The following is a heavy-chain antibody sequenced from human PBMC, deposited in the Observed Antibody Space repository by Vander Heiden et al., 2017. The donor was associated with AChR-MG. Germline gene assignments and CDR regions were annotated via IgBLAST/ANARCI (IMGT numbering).Heavy chain of an antibody. J-gene: IGHJ5*02. CDR1: GYSITSGYY. CDR2: IRHGGNT. V-gene: IGHV4-38-2*02. D-gene: IGHD4-17*01. CDR3: AREYTVTHINWFDP. Sequence: QVQLQESGPGLVQPSETLSLTCAVSGYSITSGYYWGWIRQSPGKGLEWIGSIRHGGNTYYNPSLQSRVTISLDTSQNQLSLRLISVTAADTAVYYCAREYTVTHINWFDPWGQGILVTVSS.